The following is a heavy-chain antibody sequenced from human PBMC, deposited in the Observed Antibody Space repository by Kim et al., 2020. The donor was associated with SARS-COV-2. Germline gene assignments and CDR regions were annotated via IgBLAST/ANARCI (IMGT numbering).Heavy chain of an antibody. D-gene: IGHD3-9*01. J-gene: IGHJ4*02. V-gene: IGHV1-46*01. CDR2: INPSGGST. CDR1: GYTFTSYY. CDR3: ARDPGLRYFDWLSGYYFDY. Sequence: ASVKVSCKASGYTFTSYYMHWVRQAPGQELEWMGIINPSGGSTSYAQKFQGRVTMTRDTSTSTVYMELSSLRSEDTAVYYCARDPGLRYFDWLSGYYFDYWGQGTLVTVSS.